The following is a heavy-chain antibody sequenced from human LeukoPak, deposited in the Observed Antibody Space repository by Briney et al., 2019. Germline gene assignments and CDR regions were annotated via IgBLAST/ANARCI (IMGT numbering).Heavy chain of an antibody. CDR3: ARAMTTVVTPVEY. J-gene: IGHJ4*02. D-gene: IGHD4-23*01. V-gene: IGHV3-33*01. CDR1: GFTFSTYV. CDR2: IWHDGTNK. Sequence: GGSLRLSCAASGFTFSTYVMHWVRQAPGKGLDWVAIIWHDGTNKYYADSVKGRFTTSRDNAKNSLYLQMNSLRAEDTAVYYCARAMTTVVTPVEYWGQGSLVTVSS.